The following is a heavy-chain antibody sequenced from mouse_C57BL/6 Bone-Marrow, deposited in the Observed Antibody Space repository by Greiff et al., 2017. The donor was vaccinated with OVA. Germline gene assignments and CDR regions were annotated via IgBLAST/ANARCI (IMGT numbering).Heavy chain of an antibody. V-gene: IGHV14-4*01. CDR3: TTYYYGSNWYFDV. CDR1: GFNIKDDY. Sequence: EVQLQQSGAELVRPGASVKLSCTASGFNIKDDYMHWVKQRPEQGLEWIGWIDPENGDTEYASKFQGKATITADTSSNTAYLQLSSLTSEDTAVYYCTTYYYGSNWYFDVWGTGTTVTVSS. CDR2: IDPENGDT. D-gene: IGHD1-1*01. J-gene: IGHJ1*03.